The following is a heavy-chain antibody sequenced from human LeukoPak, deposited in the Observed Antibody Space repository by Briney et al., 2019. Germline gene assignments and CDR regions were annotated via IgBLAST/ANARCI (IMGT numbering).Heavy chain of an antibody. D-gene: IGHD6-19*01. CDR2: ISSSSSYT. Sequence: GGSLRLSCAAPGVTFSDYYMSWIRQAPGKGLEWVSYISSSSSYTNYADSVKGRFTISRDNSKNTLYLQMNSLRAEDTALYYCASGQMFTSGGFDYWGQGTLVTVSS. J-gene: IGHJ4*02. CDR3: ASGQMFTSGGFDY. V-gene: IGHV3-11*03. CDR1: GVTFSDYY.